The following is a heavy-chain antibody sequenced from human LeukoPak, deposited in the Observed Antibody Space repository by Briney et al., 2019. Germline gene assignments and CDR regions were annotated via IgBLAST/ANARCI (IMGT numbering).Heavy chain of an antibody. CDR3: AKDDPNRSGYYGVDY. V-gene: IGHV3-23*01. J-gene: IGHJ4*02. CDR2: ISGSGGST. CDR1: GFTFSSYA. D-gene: IGHD3-22*01. Sequence: GGSLRLSCAASGFTFSSYAMSSLRQAPGKGLEWVSAISGSGGSTYYADSVKGRFTISRDNSKNTLYLQMNSLRAEDTAVYYCAKDDPNRSGYYGVDYWGQGTLVTVSS.